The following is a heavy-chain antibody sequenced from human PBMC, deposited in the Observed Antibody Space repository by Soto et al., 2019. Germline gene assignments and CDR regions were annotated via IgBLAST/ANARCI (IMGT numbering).Heavy chain of an antibody. D-gene: IGHD5-12*01. V-gene: IGHV4-34*01. J-gene: IGHJ4*02. CDR2: IKGDGST. CDR3: ERGQEGVVATH. CDR1: GGSLSHYY. Sequence: QVQLQQWGAGLLKPSETLSLNCAVNGGSLSHYYWSWIRQPPGKGLEWIGEIKGDGSTNYSPSLKSRDTISSDTSNNQFSLRLYAVTAADTGVYYCERGQEGVVATHWDQGTLVTVSS.